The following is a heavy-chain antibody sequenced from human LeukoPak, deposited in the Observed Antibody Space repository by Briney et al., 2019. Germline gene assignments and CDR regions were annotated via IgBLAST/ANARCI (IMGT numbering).Heavy chain of an antibody. CDR1: GYTFTSYY. D-gene: IGHD6-19*01. Sequence: ASVKVSCKASGYTFTSYYMHWVRQAPGQGLEWMGIINPSGGSTNYAQKFQGRVTMTTDTATSTVYMELSGLRSEDTAVYYCARFREVAGTWYFDLWGRGTLVTVS. J-gene: IGHJ2*01. CDR3: ARFREVAGTWYFDL. V-gene: IGHV1-46*01. CDR2: INPSGGST.